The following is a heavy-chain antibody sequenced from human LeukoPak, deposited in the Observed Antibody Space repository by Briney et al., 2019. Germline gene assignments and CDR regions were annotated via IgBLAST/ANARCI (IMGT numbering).Heavy chain of an antibody. CDR3: TRRGYCSGGSCFGFDP. V-gene: IGHV5-51*01. D-gene: IGHD2-15*01. Sequence: PEESLKISCKGSGYSFTSYWIGWVRQMPGKGLEWMGIIYPGDYDTRYSPSFQGHVTISADKSTSTAYLQWSSLKASDTAMYYCTRRGYCSGGSCFGFDPWGQGTLVTVSS. CDR2: IYPGDYDT. CDR1: GYSFTSYW. J-gene: IGHJ5*02.